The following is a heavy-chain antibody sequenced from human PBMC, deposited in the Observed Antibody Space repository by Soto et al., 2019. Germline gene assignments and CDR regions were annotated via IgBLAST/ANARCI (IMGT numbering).Heavy chain of an antibody. CDR3: ARGSASGYGFDY. V-gene: IGHV4-34*01. CDR2: IHHSGST. J-gene: IGHJ4*02. D-gene: IGHD5-12*01. CDR1: GWSFISYS. Sequence: PXETRSLTCAVDGWSFISYSMNWIRQSRGKGLEWIGEIHHSGSTKYNPSLKSRVTISVDTSKNQFSLNLSSVTAADTSVYYCARGSASGYGFDYWGQKTVVTVS.